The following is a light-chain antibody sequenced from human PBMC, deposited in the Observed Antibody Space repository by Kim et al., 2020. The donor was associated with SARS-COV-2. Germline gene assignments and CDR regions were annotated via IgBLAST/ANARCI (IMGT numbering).Light chain of an antibody. CDR1: QRVSASY. CDR2: AAS. CDR3: QQYGSSPKT. Sequence: SPAERATPSCRASQRVSASYLAWYQQKPGQAPRLLIFAASSRATGIPYRFSGSGSGTDFTLTISRLEPEDFAIYYCQQYGSSPKTFGQGTKVDIK. V-gene: IGKV3-20*01. J-gene: IGKJ1*01.